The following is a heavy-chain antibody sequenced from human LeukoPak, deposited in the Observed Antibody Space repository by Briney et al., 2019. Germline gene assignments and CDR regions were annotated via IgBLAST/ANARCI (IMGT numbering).Heavy chain of an antibody. J-gene: IGHJ4*02. CDR1: GGSISSSSYY. CDR3: AIRGAAGVVVPAAMASLDY. CDR2: IYYSGST. D-gene: IGHD2-2*01. Sequence: PSETLSLTCTVSGGSISSSSYYWGWIRQPPGKGLEWIGSIYYSGSTYYNPSLKSRVTISVDTSKNQFSLKLSSVTAADTAVYYCAIRGAAGVVVPAAMASLDYWGQGTLVTVSS. V-gene: IGHV4-39*01.